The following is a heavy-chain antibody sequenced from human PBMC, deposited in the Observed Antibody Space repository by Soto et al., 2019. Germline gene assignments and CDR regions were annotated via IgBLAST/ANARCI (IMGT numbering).Heavy chain of an antibody. CDR2: IYYSGST. D-gene: IGHD5-18*01. CDR3: ARAEWIQTSNWFDP. Sequence: LSLTCAVSGGSISSYYWSWIRQPPGKGLEWIGYIYYSGSTNYNPSLKSRVTISVDTSKNQFSLKLSSVTAADTAVYYCARAEWIQTSNWFDPWGQGTLVTVSS. V-gene: IGHV4-59*01. J-gene: IGHJ5*02. CDR1: GGSISSYY.